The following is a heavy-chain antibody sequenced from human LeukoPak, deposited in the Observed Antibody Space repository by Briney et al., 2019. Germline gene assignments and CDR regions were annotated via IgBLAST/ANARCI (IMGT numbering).Heavy chain of an antibody. D-gene: IGHD3-10*01. J-gene: IGHJ4*01. CDR3: ARDSILYGSGSLIY. CDR1: GFTFSSYA. Sequence: GGSLRLSCAASGFTFSSYAMHWVRQAPGKGLEWVAVISYDGSNKYYADSVKGRLTISRDNSKNTLYLQMNSLRAEDTAVYYCARDSILYGSGSLIYWGQEPWSPSPQ. V-gene: IGHV3-30-3*01. CDR2: ISYDGSNK.